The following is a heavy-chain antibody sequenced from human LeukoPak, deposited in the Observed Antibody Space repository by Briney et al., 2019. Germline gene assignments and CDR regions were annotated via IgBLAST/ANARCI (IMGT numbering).Heavy chain of an antibody. CDR1: GGSISSGDYY. Sequence: SQTLSLTCTVSGGSISSGDYYWSWIRQPPGKGLEWTGYIYYSGSTNYNPSLKSRVTISVDTSKNQFSLKLSSVTAADTAIYYCARAVSGRFDYWGQGTLVTVSS. CDR3: ARAVSGRFDY. J-gene: IGHJ4*02. V-gene: IGHV4-30-4*01. D-gene: IGHD6-19*01. CDR2: IYYSGST.